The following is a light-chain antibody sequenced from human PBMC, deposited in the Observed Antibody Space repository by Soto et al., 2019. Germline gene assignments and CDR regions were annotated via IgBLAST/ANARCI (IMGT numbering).Light chain of an antibody. V-gene: IGKV2-28*01. Sequence: DIVMTQSPLSLPVTPGESASISCSSSQSLLHSNGHSYLDWYLQKPGQSPQLLIYLGSNRASGVPDRFSGSGSGTEFTLTISSLHYCQHYNSYSEAFGQGTKVDIK. J-gene: IGKJ1*01. CDR2: LGS. CDR3: EA. CDR1: QSLLHSNGHSY.